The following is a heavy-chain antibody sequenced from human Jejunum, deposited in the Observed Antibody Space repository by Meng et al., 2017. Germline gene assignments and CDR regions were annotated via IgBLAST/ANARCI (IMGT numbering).Heavy chain of an antibody. D-gene: IGHD2-8*01. Sequence: ASVKVSCKASGDSITTYEINWGRQATGQVLEWRGWMNPNNGNTGYAQKFQGRITMTRNSSINTAYVEITSLRSGDTAVYYCARAYCTTINCRYYSDYGMDLWGQGTTVTVSS. CDR1: GDSITTYE. CDR2: MNPNNGNT. V-gene: IGHV1-8*01. CDR3: ARAYCTTINCRYYSDYGMDL. J-gene: IGHJ6*02.